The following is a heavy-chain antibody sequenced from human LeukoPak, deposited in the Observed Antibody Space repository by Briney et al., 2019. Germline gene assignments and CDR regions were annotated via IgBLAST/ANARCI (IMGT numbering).Heavy chain of an antibody. J-gene: IGHJ3*02. V-gene: IGHV4-30-4*01. Sequence: PLQTLSLTCTVPGASIRSGDYYWNWIRQPPGKGLEWIGYIYDSGSTYYNPSLKSRITISVDTSENRFSLKLSSVTATDTAVYYCARDCSGGSCYGAFDIWGQGTMVTVSS. D-gene: IGHD2-15*01. CDR1: GASIRSGDYY. CDR3: ARDCSGGSCYGAFDI. CDR2: IYDSGST.